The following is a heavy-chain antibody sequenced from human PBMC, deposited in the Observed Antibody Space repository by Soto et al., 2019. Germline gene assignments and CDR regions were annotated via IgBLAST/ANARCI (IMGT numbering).Heavy chain of an antibody. CDR2: MYYSGSP. Sequence: QVQLQESGPGLVKPSQTLSLTCAVSGGSLNSGGYYWSWIRQRPGKGLEWIGYMYYSGSPYYNPSLRSRLTMSVDTSNNHFSRKLSSVTAADTAVYYCARGNYGDPYYFDYWGQGILVTVSS. CDR3: ARGNYGDPYYFDY. J-gene: IGHJ4*02. V-gene: IGHV4-31*11. D-gene: IGHD4-17*01. CDR1: GGSLNSGGYY.